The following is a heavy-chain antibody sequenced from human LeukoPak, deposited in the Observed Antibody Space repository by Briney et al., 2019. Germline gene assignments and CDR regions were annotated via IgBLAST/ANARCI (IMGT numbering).Heavy chain of an antibody. D-gene: IGHD1-20*01. CDR2: ISSSGSTI. Sequence: GGSLRLSCAASGFTFSDYYMSWIRQAPGKGLEWVSYISSSGSTIYYADSVKGRFTISRDNAKNSLYLQMNSLRAEDTAVYYCARGDNWNDDYYYYYMDVWGKGTTVTISS. CDR3: ARGDNWNDDYYYYYMDV. V-gene: IGHV3-11*04. J-gene: IGHJ6*03. CDR1: GFTFSDYY.